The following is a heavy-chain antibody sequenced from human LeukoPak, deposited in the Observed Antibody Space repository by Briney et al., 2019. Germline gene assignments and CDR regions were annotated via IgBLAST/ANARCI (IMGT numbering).Heavy chain of an antibody. D-gene: IGHD3-22*01. CDR3: ARGLWYYDSSGSGDY. J-gene: IGHJ4*02. CDR1: GGSFSGYY. Sequence: SETLSLTSAVYGGSFSGYYWGWIRQPPGKGLEWIGEINHSGNTNYNPSLKSRVTISVDTSKNQFSLKLSSVTAADTAVYYCARGLWYYDSSGSGDYWGQGTLVTVSS. V-gene: IGHV4-34*01. CDR2: INHSGNT.